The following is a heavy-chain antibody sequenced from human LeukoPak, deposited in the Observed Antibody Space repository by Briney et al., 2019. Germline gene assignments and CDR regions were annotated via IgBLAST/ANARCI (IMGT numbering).Heavy chain of an antibody. CDR2: ISAYNGNT. CDR1: GYTFTSYG. D-gene: IGHD6-13*01. CDR3: AKVYSSSWRPTMGYYFDY. Sequence: ASVKVSCKASGYTFTSYGISWVRQAPGQGLEWMGWISAYNGNTNYAQKLQGRVTMTTDTSTSTAYMELRSLRSDDTAVYYCAKVYSSSWRPTMGYYFDYWGQGTLVTVSS. V-gene: IGHV1-18*01. J-gene: IGHJ4*02.